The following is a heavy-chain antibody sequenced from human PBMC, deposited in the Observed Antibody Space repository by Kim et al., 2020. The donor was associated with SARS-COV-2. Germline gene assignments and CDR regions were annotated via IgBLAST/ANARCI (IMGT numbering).Heavy chain of an antibody. CDR3: ARGGDYYGSGSYVDY. Sequence: SETLSLTCTVSGGSISSYYWSWIRQPPGKGLEWIGYIYYSGSTNYNPSLKSRVTISVDTSKNQFSLKLSSVTAADTAVYYCARGGDYYGSGSYVDYWGQGTLVTVSS. D-gene: IGHD3-10*01. CDR2: IYYSGST. V-gene: IGHV4-59*01. J-gene: IGHJ4*02. CDR1: GGSISSYY.